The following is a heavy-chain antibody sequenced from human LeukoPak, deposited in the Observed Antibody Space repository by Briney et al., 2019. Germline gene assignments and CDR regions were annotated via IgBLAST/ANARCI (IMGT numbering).Heavy chain of an antibody. V-gene: IGHV3-66*01. CDR1: GFTASHNY. Sequence: GGSLRLSCAASGFTASHNYMSWVRQAPGKGLEWVSNIYNDGRTYYRDSVKGRFTISRDDSENTLYLQMNNLRAEDTAVYYCARTESYNSAAYNPTWGQGTLVTVSS. CDR2: IYNDGRT. J-gene: IGHJ5*02. D-gene: IGHD2/OR15-2a*01. CDR3: ARTESYNSAAYNPT.